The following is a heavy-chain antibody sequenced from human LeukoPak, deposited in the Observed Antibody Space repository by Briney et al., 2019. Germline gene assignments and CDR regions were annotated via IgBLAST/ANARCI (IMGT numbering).Heavy chain of an antibody. D-gene: IGHD2-15*01. CDR3: ARVVVVVATATRYYYYMDV. Sequence: SETLSLTCAVYGVSFSGFYWSWIRQPLGKGLEWIGEVSHSGSTSYNPSLKSRVTISVNTSKNQFFLRLTSVTAADTAVYYCARVVVVVATATRYYYYMDVWGKGTTVTVSS. CDR1: GVSFSGFY. V-gene: IGHV4-34*01. CDR2: VSHSGST. J-gene: IGHJ6*03.